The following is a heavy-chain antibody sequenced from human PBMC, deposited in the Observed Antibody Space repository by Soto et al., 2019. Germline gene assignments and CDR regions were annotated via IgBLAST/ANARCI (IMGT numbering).Heavy chain of an antibody. V-gene: IGHV5-51*01. CDR1: GYRFTNYW. CDR2: IYPGDSDT. Sequence: GESLKISCKGSGYRFTNYWIGWVRQMPRKGLEWMGIIYPGDSDTRYSPSFQGQVTISADKSINTAYLQWSSLKASDTAMYYCARDYCSGNSEALDIWGQGTLVTVSS. D-gene: IGHD2-15*01. J-gene: IGHJ3*02. CDR3: ARDYCSGNSEALDI.